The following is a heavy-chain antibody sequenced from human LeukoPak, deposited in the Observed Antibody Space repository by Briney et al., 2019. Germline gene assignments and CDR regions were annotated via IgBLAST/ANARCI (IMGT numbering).Heavy chain of an antibody. J-gene: IGHJ5*02. CDR1: AGSISNYY. Sequence: PSETLSLTCTVSAGSISNYYWSWIRQPPGKGLEWIGYISYSGSTNYNPSLKSRVTISVDTSKNQFSLKLSSVTAADTAVYYCAKEKAYYDILTDSHNWFDPWGQGTLVTVSS. D-gene: IGHD3-9*01. CDR2: ISYSGST. V-gene: IGHV4-59*12. CDR3: AKEKAYYDILTDSHNWFDP.